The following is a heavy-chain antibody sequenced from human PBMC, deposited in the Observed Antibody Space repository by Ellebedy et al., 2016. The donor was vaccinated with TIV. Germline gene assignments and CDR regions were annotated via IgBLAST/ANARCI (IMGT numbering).Heavy chain of an antibody. D-gene: IGHD1-26*01. CDR1: GFTFSSYA. V-gene: IGHV3-23*01. Sequence: PGGSLRLSCAASGFTFSSYAMSWVRQAPGKGLEWVSAISGSGGSTYYADSVKGRFTSFRDNSKNTLSLQMNSLRAEDTAVYYCASGRERPTGALGYWGQGTPVTVSS. CDR3: ASGRERPTGALGY. CDR2: ISGSGGST. J-gene: IGHJ4*02.